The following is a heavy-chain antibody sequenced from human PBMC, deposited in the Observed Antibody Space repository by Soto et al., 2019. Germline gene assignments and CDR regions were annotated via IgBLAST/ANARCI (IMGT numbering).Heavy chain of an antibody. Sequence: QVQLQQWGAGLLKPSETLSLTCAVYGGSFSGYYWSWIRQPPGKGLEWIGEINHSGRTRYNPPLESRVTISVATSKSQFSLILNSVTAADTAVYYCARVSQYSSIVQHWGQGALVTVSS. V-gene: IGHV4-34*01. CDR3: ARVSQYSSIVQH. CDR1: GGSFSGYY. D-gene: IGHD6-13*01. CDR2: INHSGRT. J-gene: IGHJ1*01.